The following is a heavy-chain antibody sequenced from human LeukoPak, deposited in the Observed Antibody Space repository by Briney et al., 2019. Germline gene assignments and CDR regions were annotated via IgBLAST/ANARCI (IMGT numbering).Heavy chain of an antibody. CDR2: INPNSGGT. Sequence: ASVKVSCKASGYTFTSYYMHWVRQAPGQGLEWMGWINPNSGGTNYAQKFQGRVTMTRDTSISTAYMELSRLRSDDTAVYYCARVPLYCGGDCLFDYWGQGTLVTVSS. V-gene: IGHV1-2*02. CDR1: GYTFTSYY. CDR3: ARVPLYCGGDCLFDY. J-gene: IGHJ4*02. D-gene: IGHD2-21*02.